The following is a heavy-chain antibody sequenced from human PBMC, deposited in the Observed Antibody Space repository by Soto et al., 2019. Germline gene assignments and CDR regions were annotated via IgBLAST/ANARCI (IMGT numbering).Heavy chain of an antibody. V-gene: IGHV1-8*01. CDR1: GYTFTSYD. CDR3: ARALGSIMITFGGAFWFDP. CDR2: MNPNSGNT. D-gene: IGHD3-16*01. J-gene: IGHJ5*02. Sequence: GASGKVSCKASGYTFTSYDINWVRQATGQGLEWMGWMNPNSGNTGYAQKFQGRVTMTRNTSISTAYMELSSLRSEDTAVYYCARALGSIMITFGGAFWFDPWGQGTLVTVSS.